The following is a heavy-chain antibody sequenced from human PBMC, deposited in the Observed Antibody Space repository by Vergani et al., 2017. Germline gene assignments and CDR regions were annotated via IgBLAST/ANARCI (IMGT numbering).Heavy chain of an antibody. CDR2: IYTSGST. Sequence: QVQLQESGPGLVQPSQTLSLTCTVSGGSISSGSYYWSWIRQPAGKGLEWIGRIYTSGSTNYNPSLKSRVTMSVDTSKNQFSLKLSSVTAADTAVYYCARGVNLMVVPAASQPINYYYYMEVWGKGTTVTVSS. CDR1: GGSISSGSYY. CDR3: ARGVNLMVVPAASQPINYYYYMEV. J-gene: IGHJ6*03. D-gene: IGHD2-2*01. V-gene: IGHV4-61*02.